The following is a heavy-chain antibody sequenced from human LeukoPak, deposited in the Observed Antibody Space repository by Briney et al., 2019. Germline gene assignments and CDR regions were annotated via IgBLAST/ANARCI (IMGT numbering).Heavy chain of an antibody. J-gene: IGHJ4*02. V-gene: IGHV1-69*13. D-gene: IGHD5-12*01. CDR1: GGTFSSYA. CDR3: ARDGYSGYGYHY. Sequence: SVKVSCKASGGTFSSYAISWVRQAPGQGLEWMGGIIPIFGTANYAQKFQGRVTITADESTSTAYMELSSLRSEDTAVYYCARDGYSGYGYHYWGQGTLVTVSS. CDR2: IIPIFGTA.